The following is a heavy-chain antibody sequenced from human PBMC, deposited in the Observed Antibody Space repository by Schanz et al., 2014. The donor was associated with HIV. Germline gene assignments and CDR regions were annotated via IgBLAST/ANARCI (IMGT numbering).Heavy chain of an antibody. J-gene: IGHJ5*02. V-gene: IGHV1-2*02. CDR3: TRSRYELHWLDL. D-gene: IGHD5-12*01. CDR2: VKPNSGET. CDR1: GGNFSSYG. Sequence: QVQLVQSGAEVKKPGSSVKVSCKASGGNFSSYGISWVRQAPGQGLEWMGWVKPNSGETKFARKFQGRVTMTRDTSINTGYMEFSRLRSDDTAVYYCTRSRYELHWLDLWGQGTLVTISS.